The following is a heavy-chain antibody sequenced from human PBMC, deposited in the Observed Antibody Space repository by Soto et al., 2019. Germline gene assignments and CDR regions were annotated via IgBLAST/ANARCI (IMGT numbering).Heavy chain of an antibody. CDR2: ISGSGGTT. CDR1: GFTFNSYV. J-gene: IGHJ4*02. D-gene: IGHD5-12*01. Sequence: EVQLLESGGGLVQPGGSLRLSCAVSGFTFNSYVMSWVRQAPGKGLEWVSGISGSGGTTYYADSVKGRFTISRDNSKNTLYLHMNSLRAEDTAVYYCAKDQEWRRPGPQFDYWGQGTLVTVSS. V-gene: IGHV3-23*01. CDR3: AKDQEWRRPGPQFDY.